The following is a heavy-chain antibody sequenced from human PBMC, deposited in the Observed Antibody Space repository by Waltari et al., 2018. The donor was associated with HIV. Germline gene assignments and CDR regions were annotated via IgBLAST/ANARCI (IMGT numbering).Heavy chain of an antibody. V-gene: IGHV3-49*03. Sequence: VHLVESGGGMVQPGRSLRLSCTTSGFTFDDYTMSWFRQAPGMGLGWISLIRGKTYGETTEYAASVKGRFTVSRDDSKSAAYLHMTSLKIGDTAIYFCSRVGLFDTGLPYLPPLTSDYWGQGALVTVSA. CDR1: GFTFDDYT. CDR2: IRGKTYGETT. CDR3: SRVGLFDTGLPYLPPLTSDY. D-gene: IGHD2-21*01. J-gene: IGHJ4*02.